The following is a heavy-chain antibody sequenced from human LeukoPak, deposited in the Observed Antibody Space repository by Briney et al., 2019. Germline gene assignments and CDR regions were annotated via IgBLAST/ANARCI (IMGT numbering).Heavy chain of an antibody. CDR2: IYYSGST. CDR1: GGSISSGDYY. J-gene: IGHJ5*02. V-gene: IGHV4-30-4*08. Sequence: SETLSLTCTVSGGSISSGDYYWSWIRQPPGKGLEWIGYIYYSGSTYYNPSLKSRVTISVDTSKNQFSLKLSSVTAADTAVYYCARAVDSGSYSEPNWFDPWGQGTLVTVSS. D-gene: IGHD1-26*01. CDR3: ARAVDSGSYSEPNWFDP.